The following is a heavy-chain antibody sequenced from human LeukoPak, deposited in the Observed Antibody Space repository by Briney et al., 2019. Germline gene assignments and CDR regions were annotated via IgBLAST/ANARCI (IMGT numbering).Heavy chain of an antibody. J-gene: IGHJ4*02. CDR1: GFTFSSYG. CDR3: AKDIGIAVAGFDY. CDR2: IWYDGSNK. Sequence: PGGSLRLSCAASGFTFSSYGMHWVRQAPGKGLEWVAVIWYDGSNKYYADSVKGRFTISRDNSKNTLYLQMNSLRAEDTAVYYCAKDIGIAVAGFDYWGQGTLVTVSS. D-gene: IGHD6-19*01. V-gene: IGHV3-30*02.